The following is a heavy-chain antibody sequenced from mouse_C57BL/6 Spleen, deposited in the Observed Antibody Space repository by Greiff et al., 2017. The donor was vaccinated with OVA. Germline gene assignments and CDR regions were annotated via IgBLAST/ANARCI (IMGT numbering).Heavy chain of an antibody. V-gene: IGHV1-80*01. CDR3: ARSYSNSWRDFDY. Sequence: VQLQQSGAELVKPGASVKISCKASGYAFSSYWMNWVKQRPGKGLEWIGQIYPGDGDTNYNGKFKGKATLTADKSSSTAYMQLSSLTSEDSAVYFCARSYSNSWRDFDYWGQGTTRTVSS. J-gene: IGHJ2*01. D-gene: IGHD2-5*01. CDR2: IYPGDGDT. CDR1: GYAFSSYW.